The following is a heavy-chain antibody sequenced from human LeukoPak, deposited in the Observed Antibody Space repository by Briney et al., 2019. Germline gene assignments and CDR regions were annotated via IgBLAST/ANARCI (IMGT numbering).Heavy chain of an antibody. CDR3: ARGRAGYYFDY. D-gene: IGHD6-19*01. CDR2: ITSSSSSI. V-gene: IGHV3-48*04. J-gene: IGHJ4*02. CDR1: EFTFSCCS. Sequence: PGGSLRLSCAASEFTFSCCSMTWVRQAPGKGLEWVSYITSSSSSINYADSVKGRFTIPRDNAENSLYLQMDSLRAEDTAVYYCARGRAGYYFDYWGQGTLVTVSS.